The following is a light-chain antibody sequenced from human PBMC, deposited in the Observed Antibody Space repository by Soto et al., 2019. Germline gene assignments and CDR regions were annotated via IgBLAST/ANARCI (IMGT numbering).Light chain of an antibody. CDR2: GAS. CDR1: QSVGSY. Sequence: EIVLTQSPATLSLSPGDRPTLFCRASQSVGSYLAWYQQKPGQXHRXXIFGASIRVTGIPDRFIGSGSGTHFTLTLSRLEAEDVPVYDGQHYVTSLTTFGQGTKVDNK. J-gene: IGKJ1*01. V-gene: IGKV3-20*01. CDR3: QHYVTSLTT.